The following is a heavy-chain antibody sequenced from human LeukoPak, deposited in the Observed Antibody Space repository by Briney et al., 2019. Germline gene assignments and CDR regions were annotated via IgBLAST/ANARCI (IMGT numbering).Heavy chain of an antibody. V-gene: IGHV4-59*08. J-gene: IGHJ3*02. CDR2: IFYSGST. Sequence: WETLSLTCTVSGGSISSYYWSWIRQPPRKALEWIGNIFYSGSTNYNPSLKSRATISVDTAKNQFSLKLSSVSAADTAVYYCARQGGLYFSIWGQRTMVSVSS. D-gene: IGHD2-2*02. CDR1: GGSISSYY. CDR3: ARQGGLYFSI.